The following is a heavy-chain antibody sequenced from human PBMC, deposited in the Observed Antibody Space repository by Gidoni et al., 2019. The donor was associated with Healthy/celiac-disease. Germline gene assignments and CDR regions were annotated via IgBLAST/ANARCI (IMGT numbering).Heavy chain of an antibody. CDR2: IKQDGSEK. V-gene: IGHV3-7*01. Sequence: EVQLVESGGGLVQPVGSLRLSCAASGFTFSSYWMIVVRQAPGKGLEWVANIKQDGSEKYYVDSGKGRFTISRDNAKNSLYLQMNSLRAEDTAVYYCARDYPIVATYFDYWGQGTLVTVSS. D-gene: IGHD5-12*01. CDR3: ARDYPIVATYFDY. CDR1: GFTFSSYW. J-gene: IGHJ4*02.